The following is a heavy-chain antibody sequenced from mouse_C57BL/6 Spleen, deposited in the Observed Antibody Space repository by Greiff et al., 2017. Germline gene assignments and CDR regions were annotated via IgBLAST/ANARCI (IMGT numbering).Heavy chain of an antibody. J-gene: IGHJ2*01. CDR2: LYPGDGDT. CDR1: GYAFSSYW. D-gene: IGHD2-4*01. CDR3: AGTGYDYDGGVYFDY. Sequence: VQLQQSGAELVKPGASVKISCKASGYAFSSYWMNWVKQRPGKGLEWIGQLYPGDGDTNYNGKFKGKATLTADKSSSAAYMQLSSLTSEDSAVYFCAGTGYDYDGGVYFDYWGQGTTLTVSS. V-gene: IGHV1-80*01.